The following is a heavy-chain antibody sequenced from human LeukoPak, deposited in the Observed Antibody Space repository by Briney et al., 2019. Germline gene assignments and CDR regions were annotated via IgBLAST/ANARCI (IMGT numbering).Heavy chain of an antibody. CDR2: IYYSGST. V-gene: IGHV4-31*03. D-gene: IGHD3-10*01. CDR3: ARDITMVRGVIVFRWFDP. Sequence: SETLSLTCTVSGGSISSGGYYWSWIRQHPGKGLEWIGYIYYSGSTYYNPSLKSRVTISVGTSKNQFSLKLSSVTAADTAVYYCARDITMVRGVIVFRWFDPWGQGTLVTVSS. J-gene: IGHJ5*02. CDR1: GGSISSGGYY.